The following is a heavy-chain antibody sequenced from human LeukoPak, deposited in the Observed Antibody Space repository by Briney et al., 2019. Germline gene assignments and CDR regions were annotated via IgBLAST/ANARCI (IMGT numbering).Heavy chain of an antibody. CDR3: ARGETGYYDSSGYFDY. D-gene: IGHD3-22*01. Sequence: PSETLSLTCAVYGGSFSGYYWSWIRPPPGKGLECIGEINHSGSTNYNPSLKSRVTISVDTSKNQFSLKLSSVTAADTAVYYCARGETGYYDSSGYFDYWGQGTLVSVSS. CDR2: INHSGST. V-gene: IGHV4-34*01. J-gene: IGHJ4*02. CDR1: GGSFSGYY.